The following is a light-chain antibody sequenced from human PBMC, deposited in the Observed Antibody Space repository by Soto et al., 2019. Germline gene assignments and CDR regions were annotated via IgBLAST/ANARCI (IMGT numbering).Light chain of an antibody. Sequence: QSALTQPASVSGSAGQSITISCSGTMRDVGAYNLVSWYQQHPGTAPKLIIYEVRNRPSGISSRFSGSKSGSTASLIISGLQAEDEADYYCVSFTSSTTYVFGTGTKLTVL. V-gene: IGLV2-14*01. CDR3: VSFTSSTTYV. J-gene: IGLJ1*01. CDR2: EVR. CDR1: MRDVGAYNL.